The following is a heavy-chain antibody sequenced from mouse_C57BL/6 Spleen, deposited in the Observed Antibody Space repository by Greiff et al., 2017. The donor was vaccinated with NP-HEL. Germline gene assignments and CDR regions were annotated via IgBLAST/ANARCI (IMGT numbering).Heavy chain of an antibody. D-gene: IGHD2-5*01. Sequence: EVQVVESGGGLVKPGGSLKLSYAASGFTFSDYGMHWVRQAPEKGLEWVAYISSGSSTIYYADTVKGRFTISRDNAKNTLFLQMTSLRSEDTAMYYWARRGAYYSNCLDYWGQGTTLTVSS. CDR2: ISSGSSTI. V-gene: IGHV5-17*01. CDR1: GFTFSDYG. J-gene: IGHJ2*01. CDR3: ARRGAYYSNCLDY.